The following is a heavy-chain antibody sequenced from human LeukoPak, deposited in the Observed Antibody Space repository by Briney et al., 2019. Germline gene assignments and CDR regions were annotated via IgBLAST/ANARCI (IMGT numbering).Heavy chain of an antibody. CDR1: GGSISSYY. Sequence: SETLSHTCTVSGGSISSYYWSWIRQPPGKGLEWIGYIYYSGSTNYNPSLESRVTISVDTSKNQFSLKLSSVTAADTAVYYCARDQGISIFGVVTHYYYMDVWGKGTTVTVSS. CDR2: IYYSGST. V-gene: IGHV4-59*01. CDR3: ARDQGISIFGVVTHYYYMDV. D-gene: IGHD3-3*01. J-gene: IGHJ6*03.